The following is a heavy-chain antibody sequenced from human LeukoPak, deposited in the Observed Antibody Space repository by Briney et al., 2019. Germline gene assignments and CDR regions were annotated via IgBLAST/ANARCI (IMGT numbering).Heavy chain of an antibody. CDR3: ASSSSWTYFAY. J-gene: IGHJ4*02. D-gene: IGHD6-13*01. Sequence: SETLSLTCAVYGGYFSGYYWSWIRQPPGKGLEWIGEINHSGSTNYNPSLKSRVTISVDTSKNQFSLKLSSVTAADTAVYYCASSSSWTYFAYWGQGTLVTVSS. V-gene: IGHV4-34*01. CDR2: INHSGST. CDR1: GGYFSGYY.